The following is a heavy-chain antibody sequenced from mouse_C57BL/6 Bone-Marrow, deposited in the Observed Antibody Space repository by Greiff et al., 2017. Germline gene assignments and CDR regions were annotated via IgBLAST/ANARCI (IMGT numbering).Heavy chain of an antibody. CDR3: AGAYYGNYGGAMGY. D-gene: IGHD2-10*01. V-gene: IGHV8-12*01. Sequence: QVTLQVSGPGILQSSPSLSLSCSFSGFSLSTSGMGVSWIRQPSGKGLEWLANIYWDDDKRYNPSLKSRHTNAKDTSRTPVFLKITRVDTADTATYYCAGAYYGNYGGAMGYWDQGTAITVSA. CDR2: IYWDDDK. CDR1: GFSLSTSGMG. J-gene: IGHJ4*01.